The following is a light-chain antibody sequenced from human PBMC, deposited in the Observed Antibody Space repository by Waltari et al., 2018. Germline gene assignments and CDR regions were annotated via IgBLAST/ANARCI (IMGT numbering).Light chain of an antibody. J-gene: IGKJ1*01. CDR2: GAS. V-gene: IGKV3-15*01. Sequence: EIVMTQSPATLSVSPGERATLSCRASQSVSSNLAWYQQKPGQAPRLLIYGASTRATGIPARFSGSGSWTEFTLTISSMQSEDFAVYYCQQYNNWPPPVTFGQGTKVEIK. CDR3: QQYNNWPPPVT. CDR1: QSVSSN.